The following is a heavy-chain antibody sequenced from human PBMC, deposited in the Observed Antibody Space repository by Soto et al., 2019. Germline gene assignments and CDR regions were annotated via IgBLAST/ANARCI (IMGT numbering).Heavy chain of an antibody. Sequence: EVQLVESGGGLIQPGGSLSLSCVVSGFTVSSTNYMSWVRQAPGKGLECVSVIYSGGTTFYAASVKGRFTISRDNSKNTLYLQMNSLRAEDTAVYYCHGYGYWGQGTLVTVSS. V-gene: IGHV3-53*01. CDR2: IYSGGTT. CDR1: GFTVSSTNY. D-gene: IGHD5-12*01. J-gene: IGHJ4*02. CDR3: HGYGY.